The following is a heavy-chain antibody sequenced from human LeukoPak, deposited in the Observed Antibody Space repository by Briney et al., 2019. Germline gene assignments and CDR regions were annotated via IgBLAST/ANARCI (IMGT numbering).Heavy chain of an antibody. D-gene: IGHD3-16*01. CDR1: GDSISSGDYY. J-gene: IGHJ4*02. V-gene: IGHV4-61*02. CDR3: ARQSVSDY. Sequence: PSETLSLTCTVSGDSISSGDYYWSWIRQPAGKGLEWIGRISSSGSTNYNPSLKSRVTISVDTSKNQFSLKLSSVTAADTAVYYCARQSVSDYWGQGTLVTVSS. CDR2: ISSSGST.